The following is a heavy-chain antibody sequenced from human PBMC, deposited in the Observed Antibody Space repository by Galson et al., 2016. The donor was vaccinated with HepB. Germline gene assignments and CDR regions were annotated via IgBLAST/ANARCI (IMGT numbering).Heavy chain of an antibody. CDR1: GFTVSGNW. CDR2: ILSKAHGGTT. D-gene: IGHD4-11*01. J-gene: IGHJ4*02. Sequence: SLRLSCAASGFTVSGNWMSWVRQAPGKGLEWVGRILSKAHGGTTHYAAPVKGRFTISRDDSENTLYLQMNSLKIEDTAIYYCTISDFSDYWGQGTLVTASS. CDR3: TISDFSDY. V-gene: IGHV3-15*01.